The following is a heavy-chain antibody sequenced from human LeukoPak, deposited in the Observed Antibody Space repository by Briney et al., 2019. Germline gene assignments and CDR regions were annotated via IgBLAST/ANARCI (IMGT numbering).Heavy chain of an antibody. CDR2: IKQDGSEK. Sequence: SGGSLRLSCAASGFTFSSYWMSWVRQAPGKGLEWVANIKQDGSEKYYVDSVKGQFTISRDNAKNSLYLQMNSLRAEDTAVYYCARLELGAYYDSSGHLWGQGTLVTVSS. J-gene: IGHJ4*02. V-gene: IGHV3-7*01. D-gene: IGHD3-22*01. CDR1: GFTFSSYW. CDR3: ARLELGAYYDSSGHL.